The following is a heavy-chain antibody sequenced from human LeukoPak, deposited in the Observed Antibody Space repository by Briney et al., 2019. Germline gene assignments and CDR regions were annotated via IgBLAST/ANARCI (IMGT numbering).Heavy chain of an antibody. J-gene: IGHJ6*02. D-gene: IGHD2-2*01. CDR2: ISGSGGST. V-gene: IGHV3-23*01. Sequence: PGGSLRLSCAASGFTFSSYAMSWVRQAPGKGLEWVSAISGSGGSTYYADSVKGRFTISRDNTKNTLYLQMNSLRAEDTDVYYCAKDEYQPTYYYYVMDVWGQGTTVTVSS. CDR1: GFTFSSYA. CDR3: AKDEYQPTYYYYVMDV.